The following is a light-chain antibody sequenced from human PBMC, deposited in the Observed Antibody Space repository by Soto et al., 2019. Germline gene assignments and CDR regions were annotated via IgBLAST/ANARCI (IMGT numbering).Light chain of an antibody. V-gene: IGKV3D-20*01. CDR2: DAS. CDR3: QQYGTSPVT. J-gene: IGKJ4*01. CDR1: QSVSYSY. Sequence: EIVLTQSPATLSLSPGERATLYCGASQSVSYSYLAWYQQKPGLAPRLVIYDASRRATGIPDRFSGSGTGADFTLTISRLEPEDFAVYYCQQYGTSPVTFGGGTKVEIK.